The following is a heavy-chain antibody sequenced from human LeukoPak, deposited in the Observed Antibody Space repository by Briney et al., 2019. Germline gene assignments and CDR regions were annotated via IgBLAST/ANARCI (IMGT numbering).Heavy chain of an antibody. Sequence: PGGSLRLSCAASGFIFREYAMTWVRQALGKGLEWVSSITASDYTTYADPVKGRFTISRDNSKNTLYLQMDSLRGDDTALYHCARDPNGDYIGAFDNWGQGTMVTVSS. J-gene: IGHJ3*02. CDR2: ITASDYTT. CDR3: ARDPNGDYIGAFDN. V-gene: IGHV3-23*01. D-gene: IGHD4-17*01. CDR1: GFIFREYA.